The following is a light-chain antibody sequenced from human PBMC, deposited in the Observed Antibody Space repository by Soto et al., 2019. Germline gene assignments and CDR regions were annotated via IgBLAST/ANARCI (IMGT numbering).Light chain of an antibody. J-gene: IGKJ2*01. CDR1: QSVTNNY. V-gene: IGKV3-20*01. Sequence: ESGLTQSPGTLSLSPGERATLSCRATQSVTNNYFAWYQQKPGQSHRLLIYGVSRRATDIPDRFSGSVSGTDFTLTISRLEPEDFVVYYCQQYSRLPHTFGQGTKLEVK. CDR2: GVS. CDR3: QQYSRLPHT.